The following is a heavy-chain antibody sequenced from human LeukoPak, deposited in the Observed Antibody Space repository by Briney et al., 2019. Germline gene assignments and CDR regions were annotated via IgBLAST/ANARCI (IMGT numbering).Heavy chain of an antibody. V-gene: IGHV3-30*18. Sequence: SGRSLRLSCAASGFTFSSYGMHWVRQAPGKGLEWVAVISYDGSNKYYADSVKGRFTISRDNSKNTLYLQMNSLRAEDTAVYYCAKAPRPWVGGATGSRYYFDYWGQGTLVTVSS. CDR3: AKAPRPWVGGATGSRYYFDY. CDR1: GFTFSSYG. D-gene: IGHD1-26*01. CDR2: ISYDGSNK. J-gene: IGHJ4*02.